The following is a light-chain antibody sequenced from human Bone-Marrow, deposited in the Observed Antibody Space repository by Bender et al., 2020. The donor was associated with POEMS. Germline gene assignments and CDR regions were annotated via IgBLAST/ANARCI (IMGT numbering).Light chain of an antibody. J-gene: IGLJ2*01. Sequence: QSALTQPPSASGSPGQSVTISCTGTSSDVGRYNYVSWYQQHPGKAPKLMIYAVTNRPSGVPNRFSGSKSGNTASLTISGLQAEDEADYYCSSYTDRDTLGVFGGGTKLTVL. CDR1: SSDVGRYNY. CDR2: AVT. V-gene: IGLV2-8*01. CDR3: SSYTDRDTLGV.